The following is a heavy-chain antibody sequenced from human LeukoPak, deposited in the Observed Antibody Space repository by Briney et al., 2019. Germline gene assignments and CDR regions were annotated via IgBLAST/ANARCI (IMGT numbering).Heavy chain of an antibody. V-gene: IGHV1-2*07. J-gene: IGHJ3*02. CDR2: INLDSGGT. D-gene: IGHD3/OR15-3a*01. Sequence: GSVRFSCKAYGYTFTAYCMHWVRQAPGQGLEWLGWINLDSGGTNYAHPFKGRLTMPRDTPITTPYMDLSSLRPHDTAVYYFAREEESNQWTGIDIWGQGTTVTVSS. CDR1: GYTFTAYC. CDR3: AREEESNQWTGIDI.